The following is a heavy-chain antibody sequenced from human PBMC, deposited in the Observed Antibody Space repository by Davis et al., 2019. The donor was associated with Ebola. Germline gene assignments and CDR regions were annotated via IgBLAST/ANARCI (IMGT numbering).Heavy chain of an antibody. J-gene: IGHJ4*02. CDR2: IYYSGST. D-gene: IGHD1-26*01. Sequence: MPSATLSLTFPVSVFSLSISSLSWIRQPPGKGLEWIGYIYYSGSTNYNPSLKSRVTISVDTSKNQFSLKLSSVTAADTAVYYCARRGELLRSAFDYWGQGKPVKVSS. V-gene: IGHV4-59*08. CDR3: ARRGELLRSAFDY. CDR1: VFSLSISS.